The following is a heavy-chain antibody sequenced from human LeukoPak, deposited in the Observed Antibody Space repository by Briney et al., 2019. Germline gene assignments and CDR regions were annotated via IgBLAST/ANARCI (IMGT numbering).Heavy chain of an antibody. CDR1: GGSISSYY. V-gene: IGHV4-59*01. J-gene: IGHJ4*02. Sequence: SSETLSLTCTVSGGSISSYYWSWIRQPPGKGLEWIGYIYYSGSTNYNPSLKSRVTISVDTSKNQFSLKLSSVTAADTAVYYCARAQWLVPTDYWGQGTLVTVSS. CDR3: ARAQWLVPTDY. D-gene: IGHD6-19*01. CDR2: IYYSGST.